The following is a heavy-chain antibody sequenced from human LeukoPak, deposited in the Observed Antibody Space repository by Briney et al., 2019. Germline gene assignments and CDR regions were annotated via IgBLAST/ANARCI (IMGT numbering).Heavy chain of an antibody. V-gene: IGHV1-8*01. CDR2: MNPNSGNK. D-gene: IGHD2-15*01. J-gene: IGHJ5*02. CDR3: GRGGYCSGGSGRALKNWFDP. CDR1: GYTLTSYD. Sequence: GASVTVSCKASGYTLTSYDINWVGQATGQGLEWMGWMNPNSGNKGYAQKLQGRVTMTRNTSISTAYMELSRLRSEDTAVYYCGRGGYCSGGSGRALKNWFDPLGQGTLVSVSS.